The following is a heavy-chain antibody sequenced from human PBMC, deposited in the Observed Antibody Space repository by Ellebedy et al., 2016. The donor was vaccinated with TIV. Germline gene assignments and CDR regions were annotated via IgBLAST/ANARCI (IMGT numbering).Heavy chain of an antibody. V-gene: IGHV3-30*04. J-gene: IGHJ4*02. CDR3: ARDLHITMIRGVMAY. CDR1: GFTFSTYA. Sequence: GGSLRLXCAASGFTFSTYAMHWVRQAPGKGLEWVAVISYEGSDKYYADSVKGRFTISRDNSKSTLYLQMNSLRAEDTAVYYCARDLHITMIRGVMAYWGQGTLVTVSS. CDR2: ISYEGSDK. D-gene: IGHD3-10*01.